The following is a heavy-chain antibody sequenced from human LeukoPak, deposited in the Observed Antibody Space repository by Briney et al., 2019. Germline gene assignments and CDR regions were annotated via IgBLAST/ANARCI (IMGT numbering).Heavy chain of an antibody. V-gene: IGHV3-23*01. CDR2: ISGSGGST. J-gene: IGHJ6*02. CDR1: GFTFSSYA. D-gene: IGHD2-21*02. CDR3: AKGLCGGDCYVYYYYYGMDV. Sequence: PGGSLRLSCAASGFTFSSYAMGWVRQAPGKGLEWVSAISGSGGSTYYADSVKGRFTISRDNSKNTLYLQMNSLRAEDTAVYYCAKGLCGGDCYVYYYYYGMDVWGQGTTVTVSS.